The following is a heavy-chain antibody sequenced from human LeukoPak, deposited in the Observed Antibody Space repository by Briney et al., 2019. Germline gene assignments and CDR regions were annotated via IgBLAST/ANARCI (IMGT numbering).Heavy chain of an antibody. V-gene: IGHV3-30-3*01. Sequence: GGSLRLSRAASGFTFSSYAMHWVRQAPGKGLEWVALISYDGSNKYYADSVKGRFTISRDNSKNTLYLQMNSLRAEDTAVYYCARDCSTTSCYGDYWGQGALVTVSS. J-gene: IGHJ4*02. D-gene: IGHD2-2*01. CDR1: GFTFSSYA. CDR2: ISYDGSNK. CDR3: ARDCSTTSCYGDY.